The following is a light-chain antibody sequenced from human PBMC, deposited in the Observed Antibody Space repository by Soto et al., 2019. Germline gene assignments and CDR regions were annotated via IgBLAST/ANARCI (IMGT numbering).Light chain of an antibody. CDR3: QQYNSYPWT. J-gene: IGKJ1*01. V-gene: IGKV1-5*03. Sequence: DIQMTQSPSTLSASVGDRVTITCRASQSISTWLAWYQQKPGKAPKVLIYKASSLESGVPSRFSGSGSGTEFTLTISSLKPDEFATYYCQQYNSYPWTFGLGTKVEIK. CDR2: KAS. CDR1: QSISTW.